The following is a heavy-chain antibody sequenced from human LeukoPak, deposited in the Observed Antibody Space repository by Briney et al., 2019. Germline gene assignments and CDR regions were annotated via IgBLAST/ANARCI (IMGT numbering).Heavy chain of an antibody. V-gene: IGHV4-59*01. J-gene: IGHJ6*03. D-gene: IGHD2-21*01. CDR2: IYYSGST. Sequence: SETLSLTXTVSGGSISSYYWSWIRQPPGKGVEWIGYIYYSGSTNYNPSLKSRVTISVDTSKNQFSLKLSSVTAADTAVYYCARKSISIQDLYYYYYMDVWGKGTTVTVSS. CDR1: GGSISSYY. CDR3: ARKSISIQDLYYYYYMDV.